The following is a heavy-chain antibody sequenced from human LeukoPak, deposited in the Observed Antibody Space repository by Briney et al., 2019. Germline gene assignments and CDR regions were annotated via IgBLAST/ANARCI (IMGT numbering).Heavy chain of an antibody. CDR2: INPSGGTT. Sequence: GASVKVSCKASGYTFTRFSIHWVRRAPGQGLEWMGTINPSGGTTSYAQKFQGTVTMTRDTSTSTVYMDLSSLRSEDTAVYYCARAPYSGINPPFDYWGQGTLVIVSS. CDR1: GYTFTRFS. J-gene: IGHJ4*02. D-gene: IGHD1-26*01. CDR3: ARAPYSGINPPFDY. V-gene: IGHV1-46*01.